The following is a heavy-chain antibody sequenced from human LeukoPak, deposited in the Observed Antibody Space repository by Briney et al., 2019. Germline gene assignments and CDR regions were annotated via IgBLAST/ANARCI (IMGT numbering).Heavy chain of an antibody. CDR3: ANPRYDSSGYYYVD. CDR1: GYTFTSYA. V-gene: IGHV1-3*01. Sequence: ASVKVSCTASGYTFTSYAMNWLRQAPGQRLDWMGWINGGSGNTKYSPEFQGRVTITRDTSASTAYMELSSLRSEDTAVYYCANPRYDSSGYYYVDWGQGTLVTVSS. J-gene: IGHJ4*02. CDR2: INGGSGNT. D-gene: IGHD3-22*01.